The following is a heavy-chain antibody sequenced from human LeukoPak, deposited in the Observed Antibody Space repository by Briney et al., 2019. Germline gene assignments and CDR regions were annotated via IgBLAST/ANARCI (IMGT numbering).Heavy chain of an antibody. CDR3: AREPTRGYYMDV. D-gene: IGHD1-1*01. CDR2: IYSGGST. V-gene: IGHV3-53*01. CDR1: GFSVSSNY. Sequence: GGSLRLSCAASGFSVSSNYMSWVRQAPGKGLEWVSVIYSGGSTYYADSVKGRFTISRDNSKNTLYLQMNSLRPEDTAVYYCAREPTRGYYMDVWGKGTTVTVSS. J-gene: IGHJ6*03.